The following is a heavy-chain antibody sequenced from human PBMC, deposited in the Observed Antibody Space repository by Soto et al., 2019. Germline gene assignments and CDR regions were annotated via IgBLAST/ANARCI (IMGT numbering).Heavy chain of an antibody. CDR2: IDPSDSYT. Sequence: GESLKISCKGSGYSFTSYWISWVRQMPGKGLEWMGRIDPSDSYTNYSPSFQGHVTISADKSISTAYLQWSSLKASDTAMYYCVVVPAAMYYYYGMDVWGQGTTVTVSS. CDR1: GYSFTSYW. V-gene: IGHV5-10-1*01. J-gene: IGHJ6*02. CDR3: VVVPAAMYYYYGMDV. D-gene: IGHD2-2*01.